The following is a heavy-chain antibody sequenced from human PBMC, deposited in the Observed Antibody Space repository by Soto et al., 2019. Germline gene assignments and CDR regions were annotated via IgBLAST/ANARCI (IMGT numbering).Heavy chain of an antibody. CDR1: GFTFSSYA. Sequence: GGSLRHSCAASGFTFSSYAMSWVRQAPGKGLEWVSAISGSGGSTYYADSVRGRFTISRDNSKNTLYLQMNSLRAEDTDVYYCAKTRHSSTGCYDYGGQGTLVTVSS. V-gene: IGHV3-23*01. J-gene: IGHJ4*02. D-gene: IGHD2-2*01. CDR3: AKTRHSSTGCYDY. CDR2: ISGSGGST.